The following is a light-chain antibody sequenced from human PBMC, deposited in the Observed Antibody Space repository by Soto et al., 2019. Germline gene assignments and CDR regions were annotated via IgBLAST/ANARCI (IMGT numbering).Light chain of an antibody. CDR3: QTWGTGGVV. J-gene: IGLJ2*01. CDR2: LNSDGSH. CDR1: SGHSYYA. V-gene: IGLV4-69*01. Sequence: QLVLTQSPSASASLGASVKLTCTLSSGHSYYAIAWHQQQPEKGPRYLMKLNSDGSHSKGDGIPDRFSGSSSGAERYLTISSLKSADEADYYCQTWGTGGVVFGGGTKLTVL.